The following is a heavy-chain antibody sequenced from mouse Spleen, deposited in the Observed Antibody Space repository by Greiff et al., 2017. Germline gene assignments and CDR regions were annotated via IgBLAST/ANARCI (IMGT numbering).Heavy chain of an antibody. D-gene: IGHD2-3*01. CDR1: GFNIKDDY. CDR3: TTGIYDGYPYYFDY. Sequence: VQLQQSGAELVRPGASVKLSCTASGFNIKDDYMHWVKQRPEQGLEWIGWIDPENGDTEYASKFQGKATITADTSSNTAYLQLSSLTSEDTAVYYCTTGIYDGYPYYFDYWGQGTTLTVSS. J-gene: IGHJ2*01. V-gene: IGHV14-4*01. CDR2: IDPENGDT.